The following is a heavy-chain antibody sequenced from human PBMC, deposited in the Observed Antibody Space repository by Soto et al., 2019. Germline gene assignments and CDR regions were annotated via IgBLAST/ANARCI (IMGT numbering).Heavy chain of an antibody. CDR1: GFTFSSYG. CDR2: IWYDGSNK. V-gene: IGHV3-33*01. Sequence: QVQLVESGGGVVQPGRSLRLSCAASGFTFSSYGMHWVRQAPGKGLEWVADIWYDGSNKYYADSVKGRFTISRDNSKNTLYLQMNSLRAEDTAVYYCAREGIAAAGEGYYYGMDVWGQGTTVTVSS. J-gene: IGHJ6*02. CDR3: AREGIAAAGEGYYYGMDV. D-gene: IGHD6-13*01.